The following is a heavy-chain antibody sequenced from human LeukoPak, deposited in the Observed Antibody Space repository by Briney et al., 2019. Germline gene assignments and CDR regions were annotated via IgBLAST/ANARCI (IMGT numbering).Heavy chain of an antibody. J-gene: IGHJ6*02. CDR1: GFTFSSYS. D-gene: IGHD1-26*01. V-gene: IGHV3-53*01. Sequence: PGGSLKLSCAASGFTFSSYSIHWVRQAPGKGLEWVSVIYSGGSTYYADSVKGRFTISRDNSKNTLYLQMNSLRAEDTAVYYCAKVSGSYLRTPYGMDVWGQGTTVTVSS. CDR3: AKVSGSYLRTPYGMDV. CDR2: IYSGGST.